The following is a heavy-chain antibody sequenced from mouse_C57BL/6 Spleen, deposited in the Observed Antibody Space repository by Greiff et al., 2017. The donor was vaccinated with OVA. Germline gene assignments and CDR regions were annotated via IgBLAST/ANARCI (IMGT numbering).Heavy chain of an antibody. Sequence: VQLQQSGAELVKPGASVKMSCKASGYTFTSYWITWVKQRPGQGLEWIGDIYPGSGCTNYNEKFKGKATLTVDTSSSTAYMQLSSLTSEDSAVYYGARGCRYYYDSSSYFDDWGPGTTLTVSS. CDR2: IYPGSGCT. CDR1: GYTFTSYW. V-gene: IGHV1-55*01. J-gene: IGHJ2*01. CDR3: ARGCRYYYDSSSYFDD. D-gene: IGHD1-1*01.